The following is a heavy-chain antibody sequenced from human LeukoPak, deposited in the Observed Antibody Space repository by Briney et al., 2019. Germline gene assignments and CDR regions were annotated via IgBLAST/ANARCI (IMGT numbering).Heavy chain of an antibody. CDR1: GDSIRNGGYT. D-gene: IGHD3-10*01. Sequence: PSQTLSLTCVVSGDSIRNGGYTWTWIRQAPGKGLEWIGYIYKSASTYYTPSLKSRVTISVDRSKNQFSLKLSAVTAADTAVYYCARDHYYGSGINWGQGTLVTVSS. CDR2: IYKSAST. CDR3: ARDHYYGSGIN. V-gene: IGHV4-30-2*01. J-gene: IGHJ4*02.